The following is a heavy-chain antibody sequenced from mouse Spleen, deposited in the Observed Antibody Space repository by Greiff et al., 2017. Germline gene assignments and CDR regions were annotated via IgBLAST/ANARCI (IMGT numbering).Heavy chain of an antibody. Sequence: QVQLQQSGAELMKPGASVKLSCKATGYTFTGYWIEWVKQRPGHGLEWIGEILPGSGSTNYNEKFKGKATFTADTSSNTAYMQLSSLTTEDSAFYYCARLGVSLGPLYYAMDYWGQGTSVPVSS. CDR1: GYTFTGYW. J-gene: IGHJ4*01. D-gene: IGHD4-1*01. CDR2: ILPGSGST. V-gene: IGHV1-9*01. CDR3: ARLGVSLGPLYYAMDY.